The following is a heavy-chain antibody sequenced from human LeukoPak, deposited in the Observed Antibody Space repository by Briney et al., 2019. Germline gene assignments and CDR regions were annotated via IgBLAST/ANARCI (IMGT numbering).Heavy chain of an antibody. D-gene: IGHD2-15*01. CDR1: GYSISSGYY. CDR2: IYHSGST. Sequence: SETLSLTCTVSGYSISSGYYWGWIRQPPGKGLEWIGSIYHSGSTYYNPSLKSRVTISVDTSKNQFSLKLSSVTAADTAVYYCARDLVAATSRVDPWGQGTLVTVSS. CDR3: ARDLVAATSRVDP. V-gene: IGHV4-38-2*02. J-gene: IGHJ5*02.